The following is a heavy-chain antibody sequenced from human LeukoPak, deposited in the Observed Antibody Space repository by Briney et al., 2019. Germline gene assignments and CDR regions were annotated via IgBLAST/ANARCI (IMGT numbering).Heavy chain of an antibody. CDR2: IYHSGST. CDR1: GYSISSGYY. J-gene: IGHJ4*02. CDR3: ARLSRSIAAAGY. Sequence: SETLSLTCTVSGYSISSGYYWGWIRQPPGKGLEWIGSIYHSGSTYYNPSLKSRVTISVDTSKNQFSLKLSSVTAADTAVYYCARLSRSIAAAGYWGQGTLVTVSS. D-gene: IGHD6-13*01. V-gene: IGHV4-38-2*02.